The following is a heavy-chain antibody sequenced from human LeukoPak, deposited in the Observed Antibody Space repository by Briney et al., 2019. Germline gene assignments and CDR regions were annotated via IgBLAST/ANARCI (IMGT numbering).Heavy chain of an antibody. CDR2: INHSGSI. CDR3: ARGLSKSYYYDSSGYYYFDY. J-gene: IGHJ4*02. Sequence: SETLSLTCAVYGGSFTGYYWSWIRQPPGKGLEWIGEINHSGSINYNPSLKSRVTMSVDTPKYQFSLRLTSVTAADTAVYYCARGLSKSYYYDSSGYYYFDYWGQGTLVTVSS. D-gene: IGHD3-22*01. V-gene: IGHV4-34*01. CDR1: GGSFTGYY.